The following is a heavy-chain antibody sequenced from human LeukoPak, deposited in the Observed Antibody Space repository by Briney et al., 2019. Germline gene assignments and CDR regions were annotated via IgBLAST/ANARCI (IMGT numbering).Heavy chain of an antibody. CDR3: ARREDCSGGSCYSNY. CDR1: GFTFDDYA. V-gene: IGHV3-9*01. Sequence: GGSLRLSCAASGFTFDDYAMHWVRQAPGKGLEWVSGISWNSGSIGYADSVKGRFTISRDNTRNSLYLQMNSLRAEDTAVYYCARREDCSGGSCYSNYWGQGTLVTVSS. D-gene: IGHD2-15*01. CDR2: ISWNSGSI. J-gene: IGHJ4*02.